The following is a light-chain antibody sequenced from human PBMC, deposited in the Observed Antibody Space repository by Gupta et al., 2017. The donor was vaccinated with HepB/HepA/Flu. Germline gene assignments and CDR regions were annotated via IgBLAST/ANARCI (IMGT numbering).Light chain of an antibody. CDR2: SNN. Sequence: QSVLTQPPSAYGSTGQRVTISFSGSSPNIGSNTVNWYQHLPGPSLKLLLYSNNQRLSGFPDRFSGSKSGTSASLAISGLQAEDEADYYCAACDDILNGVVFGGGTKLTVL. J-gene: IGLJ2*01. CDR1: SPNIGSNT. V-gene: IGLV1-44*01. CDR3: AACDDILNGVV.